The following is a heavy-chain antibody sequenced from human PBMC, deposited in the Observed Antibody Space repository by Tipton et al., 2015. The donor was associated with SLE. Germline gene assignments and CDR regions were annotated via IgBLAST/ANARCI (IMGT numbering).Heavy chain of an antibody. V-gene: IGHV4-59*01. CDR1: GGSISSYY. J-gene: IGHJ3*02. Sequence: TLSLTCTVSGGSISSYYWSWIRQPPGKGLEWIGYNYYSGSTNYNPSLKSRVTISVDTSKNQFSLKLSSVTAADTAVYYCASRGVPDAFDIWGQGTMVTVSS. D-gene: IGHD3-10*01. CDR3: ASRGVPDAFDI. CDR2: NYYSGST.